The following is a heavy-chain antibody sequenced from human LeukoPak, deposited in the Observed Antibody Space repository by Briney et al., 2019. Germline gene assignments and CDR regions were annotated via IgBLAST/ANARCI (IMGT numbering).Heavy chain of an antibody. Sequence: SETLSLTCTVSGGSISSSSYYWGWIRQPPGKGLEWIGSIYYSGSTYYNPSLKSRVTISVDTSKNQFSLKLNSVTAADTAVYYCARLVRYGPQHFDYWGQGTLVSVSS. V-gene: IGHV4-39*01. CDR3: ARLVRYGPQHFDY. D-gene: IGHD5-18*01. J-gene: IGHJ4*02. CDR1: GGSISSSSYY. CDR2: IYYSGST.